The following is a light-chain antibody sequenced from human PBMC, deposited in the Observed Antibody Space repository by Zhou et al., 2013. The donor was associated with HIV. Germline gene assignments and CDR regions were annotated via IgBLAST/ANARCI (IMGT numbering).Light chain of an antibody. J-gene: IGKJ2*01. CDR2: DVS. Sequence: DIQMTQSPSSLSASIGDRVSITCQASQNITTFLNWFQQKPGKAPKLLIYDVSKLERGVPSRFGGRGSGTDFTFTISSLQPEDIATYYCQQYDNLLYTFGPGDRSWSSN. CDR3: QQYDNLLYT. CDR1: QNITTF. V-gene: IGKV1-33*01.